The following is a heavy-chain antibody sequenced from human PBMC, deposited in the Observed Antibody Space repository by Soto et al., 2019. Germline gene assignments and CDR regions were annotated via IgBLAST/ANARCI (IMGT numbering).Heavy chain of an antibody. CDR3: ARVRRYCSSTSCYGYYFDY. CDR2: INHSGST. CDR1: GGSFSGYY. D-gene: IGHD2-2*01. V-gene: IGHV4-34*01. J-gene: IGHJ4*02. Sequence: QVQLQQWGAGLLKPSETLSLTCAVYGGSFSGYYWSWIRQPPGKGLEWIGEINHSGSTNYNPSLKNQLTISVDTSKNQFSLKLSSVTAADTAVYYCARVRRYCSSTSCYGYYFDYWGQGTLVTVSS.